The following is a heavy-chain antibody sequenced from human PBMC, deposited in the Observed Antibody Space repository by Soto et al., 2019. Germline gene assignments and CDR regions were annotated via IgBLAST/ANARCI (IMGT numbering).Heavy chain of an antibody. Sequence: GGSLRLSCAASGFTFSNAWMSWVRQAPGKGLEWVGRIKSKTDGGTTDYAAPVKGRFTISRDDSKNTLYLQMNSLKTEDTAVYYCTRNYDSSGYYYVGFDYWGQGTLVTVSS. CDR2: IKSKTDGGTT. CDR1: GFTFSNAW. V-gene: IGHV3-15*01. D-gene: IGHD3-22*01. J-gene: IGHJ4*02. CDR3: TRNYDSSGYYYVGFDY.